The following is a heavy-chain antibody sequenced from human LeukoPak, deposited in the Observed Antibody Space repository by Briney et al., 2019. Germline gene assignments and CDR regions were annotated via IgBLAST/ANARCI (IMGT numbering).Heavy chain of an antibody. V-gene: IGHV3-72*01. D-gene: IGHD2-15*01. J-gene: IGHJ4*02. CDR1: GFTFSDHY. CDR3: ARDDGGQGDY. CDR2: SKNKANSYIT. Sequence: GGSLRLSCAASGFTFSDHYMDWVRQAPGRGLEWVGRSKNKANSYITQYAAFVQGRFTISRDDSKNSLYLQINSLKTEDTAVYYCARDDGGQGDYWGQGTLVTVSS.